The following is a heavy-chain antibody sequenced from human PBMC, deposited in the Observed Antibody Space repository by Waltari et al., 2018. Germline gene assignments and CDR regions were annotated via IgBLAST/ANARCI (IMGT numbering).Heavy chain of an antibody. V-gene: IGHV4-61*09. J-gene: IGHJ5*02. CDR2: IYTSGST. CDR1: GGSISSGSYY. Sequence: QVQLQESGPGLVKPSQTLSLTCTVPGGSISSGSYYWSWIRQPAGKGLEWIGYIYTSGSTNYNPSLKSRVTISVDTSKNQFSLKLSSVTAADTAVYYCARGTNWFDPWGQGTLVTVSS. CDR3: ARGTNWFDP.